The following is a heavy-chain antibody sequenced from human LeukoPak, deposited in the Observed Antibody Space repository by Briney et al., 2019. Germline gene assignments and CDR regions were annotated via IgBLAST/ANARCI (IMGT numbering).Heavy chain of an antibody. CDR1: GFTFSSYW. Sequence: PGGSLRLSCAASGFTFSSYWMSWIRQAPGKGLEWVANIKQDGSEKYYVDSVKGRFTISRDNAKTSLFLQMNSLRAEDTAVYYCARVLRYCSGGNCYSGGLGYMDVWGKGTTVTISS. V-gene: IGHV3-7*03. J-gene: IGHJ6*03. CDR3: ARVLRYCSGGNCYSGGLGYMDV. D-gene: IGHD2-15*01. CDR2: IKQDGSEK.